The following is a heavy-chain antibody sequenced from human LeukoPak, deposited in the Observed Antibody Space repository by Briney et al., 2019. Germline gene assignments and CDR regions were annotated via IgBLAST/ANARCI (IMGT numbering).Heavy chain of an antibody. CDR2: INHSGSAI. CDR3: ARQGGDYYLDY. J-gene: IGHJ4*02. D-gene: IGHD2-21*01. V-gene: IGHV3-48*03. CDR1: GFTFSTYE. Sequence: GGSLRLSCAASGFTFSTYEMNWVRQAPGEGLEWVSYINHSGSAIYYADSVKRRFIISRDNAKNSVYLQMNSLRGEDTGVYYCARQGGDYYLDYWGQGTLVTVSS.